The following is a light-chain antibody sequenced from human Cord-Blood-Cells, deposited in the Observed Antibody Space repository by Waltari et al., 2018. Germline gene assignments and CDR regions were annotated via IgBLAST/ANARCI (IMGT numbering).Light chain of an antibody. CDR1: SSHVGGYNY. Sequence: SALTQPRSLSGSPGQSVTIPCTGTSSHVGGYNYVAWYQQHPGKAPKLMIYDVSKRPSGVPDRFSGSKSGNTASLTISGLQAEDEADYYCCSYAGSYTLVFGTGTKVTVL. CDR3: CSYAGSYTLV. CDR2: DVS. J-gene: IGLJ1*01. V-gene: IGLV2-11*01.